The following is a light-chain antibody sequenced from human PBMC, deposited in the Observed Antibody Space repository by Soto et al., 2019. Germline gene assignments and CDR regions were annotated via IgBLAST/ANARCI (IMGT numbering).Light chain of an antibody. V-gene: IGKV1-5*01. J-gene: IGKJ2*01. CDR3: QQYTRYPYT. CDR1: QSLDKW. Sequence: DIQITQSPSTLSASVGDRVSISCRASQSLDKWLAWYQQKPGEAPKLLVSDASNLESGVSSRFTGSGSGTEFTLTISSLQPDDFATYYCQQYTRYPYTFGQGTKLEIK. CDR2: DAS.